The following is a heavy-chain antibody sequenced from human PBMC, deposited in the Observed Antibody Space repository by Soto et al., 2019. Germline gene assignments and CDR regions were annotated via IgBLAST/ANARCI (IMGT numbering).Heavy chain of an antibody. Sequence: GRSLRLSCAASGFTFSSYWMHWVRQAPGKGLVWVSRINSDWSSTSYADSVKGRFTISRDNAKNTLYLQMNSLRAEDTAVYDCARVGRMGHGMDVWGQGITVPVSS. D-gene: IGHD3-16*01. CDR2: INSDWSST. CDR3: ARVGRMGHGMDV. V-gene: IGHV3-74*01. CDR1: GFTFSSYW. J-gene: IGHJ6*02.